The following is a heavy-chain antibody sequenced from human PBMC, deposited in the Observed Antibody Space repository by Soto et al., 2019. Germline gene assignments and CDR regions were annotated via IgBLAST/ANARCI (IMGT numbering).Heavy chain of an antibody. CDR1: GSTFTSYG. Sequence: VRFSCRPSGSTFTSYGISWVRQAPGQGLEWMGWISAYNGNTNYAQKLQGRVTMTTDTSTSTAYMELRSLRSDDTAVYYCARDLVVVAATHYYYYGMDVWGQGTTVTVSS. D-gene: IGHD2-15*01. CDR2: ISAYNGNT. V-gene: IGHV1-18*01. J-gene: IGHJ6*02. CDR3: ARDLVVVAATHYYYYGMDV.